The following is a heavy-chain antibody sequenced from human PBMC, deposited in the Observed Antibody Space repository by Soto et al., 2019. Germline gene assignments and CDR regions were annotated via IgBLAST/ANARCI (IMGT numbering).Heavy chain of an antibody. J-gene: IGHJ6*03. CDR3: AKSLVFVDHAYMDV. V-gene: IGHV1-69*02. CDR1: GGSFISYI. CDR2: SIPIQGRA. D-gene: IGHD2-21*01. Sequence: QVQLVQSGAEVRKPGSSVKVSCEASGGSFISYIFTWVRQAPGQGLEWMGRSIPIQGRADYALKFQDRVNITADRSKQTVYMELRSVRPEDTALYYCAKSLVFVDHAYMDVWGKGTTVTVSS.